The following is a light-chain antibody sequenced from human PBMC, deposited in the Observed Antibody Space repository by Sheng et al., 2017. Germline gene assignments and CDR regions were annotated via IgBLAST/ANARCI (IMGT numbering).Light chain of an antibody. J-gene: IGKJ1*01. CDR3: QEYNSYSET. V-gene: IGKV1-5*03. CDR1: QSISSW. CDR2: KAS. Sequence: DIQMTQSPSTLSASVGDRVTITCRASQSISSWLAWYQQKPGRAPKLLIYKASTLERGVPSRFSGSGSGTEFTFTISSLQSDDSGIYSCQEYNSYSETFGQGTKVEIK.